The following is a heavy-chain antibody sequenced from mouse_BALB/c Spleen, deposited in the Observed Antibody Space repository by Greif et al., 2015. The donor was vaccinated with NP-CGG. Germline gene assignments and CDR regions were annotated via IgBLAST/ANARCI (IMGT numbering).Heavy chain of an antibody. CDR1: GYTFTSYW. CDR3: TSPEDRYDWFAY. J-gene: IGHJ3*01. V-gene: IGHV1S22*01. Sequence: LQQSGSELVRPGASVKLSCKASGYTFTSYWMHWVKQRPGQGLEWIGNIYPGSGSTNYDEKFKSKATLTVDTSSGTAYMQLSSLTSEDSAVYYCTSPEDRYDWFAYWGQGTLVTVSA. CDR2: IYPGSGST. D-gene: IGHD2-14*01.